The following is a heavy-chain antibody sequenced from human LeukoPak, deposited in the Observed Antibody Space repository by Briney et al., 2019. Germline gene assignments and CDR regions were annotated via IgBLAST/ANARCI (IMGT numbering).Heavy chain of an antibody. D-gene: IGHD3-10*01. CDR1: GFTFSSYA. Sequence: PGGSLTLSCAASGFTFSSYAMSWVRQAPGKGLEWVSAISGSGGSTYYADSVKGRFTISRDNSKNTLDLQMNSLRAEDTAVYYCAKDPTDGSGSYYWSDYWGQGTLVTVSS. CDR3: AKDPTDGSGSYYWSDY. CDR2: ISGSGGST. V-gene: IGHV3-23*01. J-gene: IGHJ4*02.